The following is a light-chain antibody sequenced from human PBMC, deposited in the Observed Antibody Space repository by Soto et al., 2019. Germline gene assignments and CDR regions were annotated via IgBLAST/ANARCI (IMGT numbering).Light chain of an antibody. V-gene: IGKV4-1*01. CDR3: QQYYSSPFT. CDR2: WAS. Sequence: DIVMTQSPDSLAVSLGERATINCKSSQSVFYSSNNKNYSGWYQQKPGQPPKLLISWASTRESGVPDRFSGSGSGADYTLTISSLQAEDVAVYYCQQYYSSPFTFGPGTKVDIK. J-gene: IGKJ3*01. CDR1: QSVFYSSNNKNY.